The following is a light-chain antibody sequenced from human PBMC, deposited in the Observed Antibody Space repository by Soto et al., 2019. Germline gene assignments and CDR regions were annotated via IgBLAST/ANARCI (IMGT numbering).Light chain of an antibody. Sequence: EIVLTQSPDTLSLSPGERATLSCRPSQSVSSTYLAWYQQKPGQAPRLLIYRASTRATGIPDRFSGSGSGTDFTLTISRLEPEHFAVYYCQQYESSPLTFGGGTKVEIK. J-gene: IGKJ4*01. CDR3: QQYESSPLT. V-gene: IGKV3-20*01. CDR2: RAS. CDR1: QSVSSTY.